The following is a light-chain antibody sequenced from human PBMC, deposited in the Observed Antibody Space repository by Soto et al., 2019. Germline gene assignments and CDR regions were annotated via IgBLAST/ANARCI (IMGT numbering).Light chain of an antibody. CDR1: ISDVGGYKY. V-gene: IGLV2-14*01. Sequence: QSALTQPASVSGSPGQSITVSCTGTISDVGGYKYVSWYQQHPGKAPKLMIYEVTNLPSGVSNRFSGSKSGNTASLTISGIQAEDEADYYCSSFTIRTTVVFGTGTKVTVL. CDR3: SSFTIRTTVV. J-gene: IGLJ1*01. CDR2: EVT.